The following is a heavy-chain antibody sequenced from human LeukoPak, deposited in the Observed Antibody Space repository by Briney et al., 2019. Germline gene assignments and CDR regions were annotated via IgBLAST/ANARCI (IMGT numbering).Heavy chain of an antibody. V-gene: IGHV3-21*01. CDR1: GFTFSSYS. J-gene: IGHJ4*02. D-gene: IGHD6-13*01. CDR2: ISSSSSYI. Sequence: GGSLRLSCAASGFTFSSYSMNWVRQAPGKGLEWVSSISSSSSYIYYADSVKGRFTISRDNAKNSLYLQMNSLRAEDTAVYYCASRYSSSWYYFDYWGQGTLVTVPS. CDR3: ASRYSSSWYYFDY.